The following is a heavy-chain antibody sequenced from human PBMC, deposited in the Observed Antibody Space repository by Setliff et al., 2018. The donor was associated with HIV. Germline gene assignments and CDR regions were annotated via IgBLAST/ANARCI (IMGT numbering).Heavy chain of an antibody. CDR3: AGVRDYGGNFFDY. V-gene: IGHV4-38-2*01. Sequence: PSETLSLTCAVSGYSVSSGYFWGWIRQPPGKGLEWIGSIFHTGSTYYNPSLKSRVTISVDTSKNQFSLRLTSVTAADTAVYYCAGVRDYGGNFFDYWGQGTLVTVSS. CDR2: IFHTGST. D-gene: IGHD4-17*01. J-gene: IGHJ4*02. CDR1: GYSVSSGYF.